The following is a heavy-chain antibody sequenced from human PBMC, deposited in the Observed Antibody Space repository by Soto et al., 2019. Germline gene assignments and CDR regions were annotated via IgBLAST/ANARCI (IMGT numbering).Heavy chain of an antibody. J-gene: IGHJ6*02. V-gene: IGHV3-21*01. D-gene: IGHD2-21*02. CDR1: GFTFSSYS. CDR2: ISSSSSYI. CDR3: ASPVACGGDCFFGMDV. Sequence: GGSLRLSCAASGFTFSSYSMNWVRQAPGKGLEWVSSISSSSSYIYYADSVKGRFTISRDNAKNSLYLQMNSLRAKDTAVYYCASPVACGGDCFFGMDVWGQGTTVTVSS.